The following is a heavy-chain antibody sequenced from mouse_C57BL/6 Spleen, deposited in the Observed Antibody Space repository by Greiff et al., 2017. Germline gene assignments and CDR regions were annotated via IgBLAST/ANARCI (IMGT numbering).Heavy chain of an antibody. CDR1: GYTFTSYW. Sequence: QVQLQQPGTELVKPGASVKLSCKASGYTFTSYWMHWVKQRPGQGLEWIVNINPSNGGPNYNEKFKSKATLTVDKSSSTAYMQLSSLTSEDSAVYYCAQTAQATAWFAYWGQGTLVTVSA. CDR2: INPSNGGP. V-gene: IGHV1-53*01. J-gene: IGHJ3*01. D-gene: IGHD3-2*02. CDR3: AQTAQATAWFAY.